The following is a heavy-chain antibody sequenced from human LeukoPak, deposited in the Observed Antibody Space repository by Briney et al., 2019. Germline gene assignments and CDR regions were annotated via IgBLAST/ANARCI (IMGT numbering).Heavy chain of an antibody. V-gene: IGHV4-59*01. CDR3: ARTPGDNFDY. J-gene: IGHJ4*02. CDR2: IYYSGST. Sequence: SETLSLTCTVSGGSISSYYWSWIRQPPGKGLEWTGYIYYSGSTNYNPSLKSRVTISVDTSKNQFSLKLSSVTAADTAVYYCARTPGDNFDYWGQGTLVTVSS. D-gene: IGHD3-9*01. CDR1: GGSISSYY.